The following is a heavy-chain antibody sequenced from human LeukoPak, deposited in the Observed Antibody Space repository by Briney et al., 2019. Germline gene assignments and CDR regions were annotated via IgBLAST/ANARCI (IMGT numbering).Heavy chain of an antibody. CDR2: IIPIFGTA. CDR3: ARGGYSYVLFDY. V-gene: IGHV1-69*05. J-gene: IGHJ4*02. Sequence: GASVKVSCKASGGTFSSYAISWVRQAPGQGLEWMGGIIPIFGTANYAQKFQGRVTITTDESTSTAYMELSSLRSEDTAVYYCARGGYSYVLFDYWGQGTLVTVSS. CDR1: GGTFSSYA. D-gene: IGHD5-18*01.